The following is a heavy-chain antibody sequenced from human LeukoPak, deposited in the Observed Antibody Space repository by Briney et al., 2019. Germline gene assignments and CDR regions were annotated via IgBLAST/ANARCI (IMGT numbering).Heavy chain of an antibody. Sequence: SETLSLTCTVSGGSISSSSYYWGWIRQPPGKGLEWIGSIYYSGSTYYNPSLKSRVTISVDKSKNQFSLKLSSVTAADTAVYYCAHHCSSTSCPDYWGQGTLVTVSS. CDR3: AHHCSSTSCPDY. J-gene: IGHJ4*02. V-gene: IGHV4-39*07. D-gene: IGHD2-2*01. CDR1: GGSISSSSYY. CDR2: IYYSGST.